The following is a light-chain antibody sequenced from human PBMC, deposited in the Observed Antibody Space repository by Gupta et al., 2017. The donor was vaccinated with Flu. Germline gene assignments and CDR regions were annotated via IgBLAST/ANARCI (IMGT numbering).Light chain of an antibody. CDR3: QQYGGSPPVYT. Sequence: ALLSCSASQSVRSSYLAWYQQKPGQAPRLLIYVASSRATGIPDRFSVSGSGTDFTLTIGRLEPEDFAVYYCQQYGGSPPVYTFGQGTKLEIK. J-gene: IGKJ2*01. CDR1: QSVRSSY. V-gene: IGKV3-20*01. CDR2: VAS.